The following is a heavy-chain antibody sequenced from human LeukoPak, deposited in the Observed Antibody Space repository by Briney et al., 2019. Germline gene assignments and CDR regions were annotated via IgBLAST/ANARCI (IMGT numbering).Heavy chain of an antibody. CDR2: ISYDARNK. V-gene: IGHV3-30*04. D-gene: IGHD5-12*01. CDR3: ARGTTDIVADISDAFDI. J-gene: IGHJ3*02. CDR1: GFTFSAFA. Sequence: QPGRSLGLSCAASGFTFSAFAMHWVRQAPGKGLEWVAAISYDARNKYYAVSVRGRFTISRDNSRNTLFLQLNSLKAEDTAVYFCARGTTDIVADISDAFDIWGQGSVVTVSS.